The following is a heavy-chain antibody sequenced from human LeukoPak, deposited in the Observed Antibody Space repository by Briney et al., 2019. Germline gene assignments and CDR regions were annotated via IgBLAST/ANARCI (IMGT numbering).Heavy chain of an antibody. CDR3: TKNDVGDYGT. J-gene: IGHJ5*02. V-gene: IGHV4-39*01. CDR1: GASISRTTYY. CDR2: VFHTGTA. Sequence: KSSETLSLTCSVSGASISRTTYYWGWIRQPPGKGLEWIGSVFHTGTAYYNPSLRSRVTLSADTSKNQFSLKMSSVTAADTAVYYCTKNDVGDYGTWGQGTLVAVSS. D-gene: IGHD4-17*01.